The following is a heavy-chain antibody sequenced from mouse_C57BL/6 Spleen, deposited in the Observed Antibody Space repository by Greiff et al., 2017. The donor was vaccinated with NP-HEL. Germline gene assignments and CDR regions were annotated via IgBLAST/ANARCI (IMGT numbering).Heavy chain of an antibody. D-gene: IGHD2-5*01. CDR2: ISDGGSYT. CDR1: GFTFSSYA. Sequence: EVKLVESGGGLVKPGGSLKLSCAASGFTFSSYAMSWVRQTPEKRLEWVATISDGGSYTYYPDNVKGRFTISRDNAKNNLYLQMSHLKSEDTAMYYCATGMDSNYVNYFDDWGQGTTLTVSS. CDR3: ATGMDSNYVNYFDD. J-gene: IGHJ2*01. V-gene: IGHV5-4*03.